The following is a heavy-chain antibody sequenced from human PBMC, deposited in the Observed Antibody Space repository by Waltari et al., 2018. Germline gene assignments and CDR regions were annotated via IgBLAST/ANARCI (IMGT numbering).Heavy chain of an antibody. J-gene: IGHJ6*03. CDR3: ARYVDSYYYYMDV. V-gene: IGHV4-59*01. Sequence: QVQLQESGPGLVKPSETLSLTCTVSGGSISSYYWSWIRQPPGKGLEWIGYIYYSGSTNYNPSLKSRVTISVDTSKNQFSLKLSSVTAADTAVYYCARYVDSYYYYMDVWGKGTTVTVSS. D-gene: IGHD2-15*01. CDR2: IYYSGST. CDR1: GGSISSYY.